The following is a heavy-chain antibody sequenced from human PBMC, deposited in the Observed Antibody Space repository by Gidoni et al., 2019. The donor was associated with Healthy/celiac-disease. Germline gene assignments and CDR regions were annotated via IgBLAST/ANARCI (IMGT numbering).Heavy chain of an antibody. V-gene: IGHV1-69*01. CDR2: IIPIFGTA. CDR3: AREVSDSSGYIYYYGMDV. Sequence: QVQLVQSGAEVKKPGSSVKVTCKASGGTFSSYAISWVRQAPGQGLEWMGGIIPIFGTANYAQKFQGRVTITADESTSTAYMELSSLRSEDTAVYYCAREVSDSSGYIYYYGMDVWGQGTTVTVSS. D-gene: IGHD3-22*01. CDR1: GGTFSSYA. J-gene: IGHJ6*02.